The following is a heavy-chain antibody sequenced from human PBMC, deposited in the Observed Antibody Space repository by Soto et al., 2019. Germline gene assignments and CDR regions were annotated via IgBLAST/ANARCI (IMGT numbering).Heavy chain of an antibody. Sequence: QPGGSLRLSCAASGFTFSSYAMSWVRQAPGKGLEWVSAISGSGGSTYYADSVKGRFTISRDNSKNTLYLQMNSLRAEDTAVYYCARASEDYDFWSGYYNRDGYNTFYFDYWGQGTLVTVSS. CDR1: GFTFSSYA. D-gene: IGHD3-3*01. J-gene: IGHJ4*02. V-gene: IGHV3-23*01. CDR2: ISGSGGST. CDR3: ARASEDYDFWSGYYNRDGYNTFYFDY.